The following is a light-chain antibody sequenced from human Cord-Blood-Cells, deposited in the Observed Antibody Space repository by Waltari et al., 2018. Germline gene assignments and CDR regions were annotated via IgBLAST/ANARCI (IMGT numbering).Light chain of an antibody. CDR1: QSVSSY. CDR2: DAS. J-gene: IGKJ2*01. CDR3: QQRSNYT. V-gene: IGKV3-11*01. Sequence: EIVLTQSPATLSLSPGERATLSFRASQSVSSYLAWYQQKPGQAPRLLISDASNRATGIPARFSGSGSGTDFTLTISSLEPEDFAVYYCQQRSNYTFGQGTKLEIK.